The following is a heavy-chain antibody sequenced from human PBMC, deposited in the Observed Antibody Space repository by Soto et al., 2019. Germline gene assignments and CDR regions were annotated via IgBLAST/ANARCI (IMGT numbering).Heavy chain of an antibody. Sequence: SVKVSCKSSGDTFSSYAISWVRQAPGKGLEWMGKIIPTFGRTNYAQKFQGRLTISADDSTSTAYMELTSLESEDTAVYYCARDPLSSFDMDVWGQGTTVIVSS. D-gene: IGHD3-10*02. V-gene: IGHV1-69*13. CDR3: ARDPLSSFDMDV. CDR1: GDTFSSYA. CDR2: IIPTFGRT. J-gene: IGHJ6*02.